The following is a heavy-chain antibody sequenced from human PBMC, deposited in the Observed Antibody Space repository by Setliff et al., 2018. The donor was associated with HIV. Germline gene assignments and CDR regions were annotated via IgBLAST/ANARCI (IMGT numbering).Heavy chain of an antibody. CDR1: VFTFNNYG. CDR2: IRYDGSQK. Sequence: GESLKISCAASVFTFNNYGMNWVRQAPGKGLEWVAFIRYDGSQKYYADSVKGRFTISRDNSKNTLYLQMSSLRAEDTAVYYCVKARVDGDYYYYYYMDVWGKGTTVTVSS. V-gene: IGHV3-30*02. CDR3: VKARVDGDYYYYYYMDV. D-gene: IGHD4-17*01. J-gene: IGHJ6*03.